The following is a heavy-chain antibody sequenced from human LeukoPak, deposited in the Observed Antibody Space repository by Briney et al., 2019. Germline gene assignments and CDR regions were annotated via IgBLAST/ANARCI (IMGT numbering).Heavy chain of an antibody. CDR3: ARRAITLDYYGSGSHGNYFDY. Sequence: PSETLSLTCTVSGGSISSYYWSWIRQPAGKGLEWIGRIYTSGSTNYNPSLKSRVTISVDTSKNQFSLKLSSVTAADTAVYYCARRAITLDYYGSGSHGNYFDYWGQGTLVTVSS. CDR1: GGSISSYY. V-gene: IGHV4-4*07. J-gene: IGHJ4*02. D-gene: IGHD3-10*01. CDR2: IYTSGST.